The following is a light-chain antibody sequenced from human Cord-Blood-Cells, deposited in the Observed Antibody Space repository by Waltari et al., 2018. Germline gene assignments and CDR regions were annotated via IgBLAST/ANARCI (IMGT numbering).Light chain of an antibody. V-gene: IGLV2-11*01. J-gene: IGLJ3*02. CDR3: CSYAGSYNWV. Sequence: QSALTQPRSVSGSPGQSVTISCTGTSSDVGGYNYVSWYQQHPGKAPKLMSYDVSKRPSGVPDRFSGSKSGNTASLTISGLHAEDEADYYCCSYAGSYNWVFGGGTKLTVL. CDR2: DVS. CDR1: SSDVGGYNY.